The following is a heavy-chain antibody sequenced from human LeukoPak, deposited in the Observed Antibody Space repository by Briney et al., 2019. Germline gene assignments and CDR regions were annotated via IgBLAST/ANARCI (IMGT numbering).Heavy chain of an antibody. CDR1: GFTFRNYR. Sequence: GGSLRLSCIASGFTFRNYRMNWVRQAPGKGLGWVASISSSSSYIYYTDSVKGRFTVSRDNAKNSLYLHLNSLGAEDMAVYYCARKRLVVVGSTHYYYYYMDVWGKGTTVTVSS. D-gene: IGHD2-15*01. CDR2: ISSSSSYI. J-gene: IGHJ6*03. V-gene: IGHV3-21*01. CDR3: ARKRLVVVGSTHYYYYYMDV.